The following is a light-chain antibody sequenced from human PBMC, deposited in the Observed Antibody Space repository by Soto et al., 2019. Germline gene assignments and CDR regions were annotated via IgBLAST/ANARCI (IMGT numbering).Light chain of an antibody. Sequence: QSVLTQSSSPSASLGSSVKLTCTLSSGQVSYIIAWHQQQPGKAPRYLMKLEGTGKYNKGSGVSARFSGSSSGADRYLTISDLQFEDEADYYCETWANNIWVFGGGTKLTVL. CDR1: SGQVSYI. J-gene: IGLJ3*02. CDR3: ETWANNIWV. CDR2: LEGTGKY. V-gene: IGLV4-60*02.